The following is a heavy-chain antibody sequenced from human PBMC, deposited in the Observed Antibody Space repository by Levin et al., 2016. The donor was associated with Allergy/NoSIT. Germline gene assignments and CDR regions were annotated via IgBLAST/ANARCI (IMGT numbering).Heavy chain of an antibody. V-gene: IGHV3-33*01. CDR2: IWYDGSNK. D-gene: IGHD1-14*01. CDR3: ARDPGDPITTGGEYFYMDV. CDR1: GFTFSRYG. Sequence: GESLKISCAASGFTFSRYGMHWVRQAPGKGLAWVAIIWYDGSNKYYEDSVKGRFTISRDNSEDTLHLQMNSLRAEDTAVYYCARDPGDPITTGGEYFYMDVWGKGTTVTVSS. J-gene: IGHJ6*03.